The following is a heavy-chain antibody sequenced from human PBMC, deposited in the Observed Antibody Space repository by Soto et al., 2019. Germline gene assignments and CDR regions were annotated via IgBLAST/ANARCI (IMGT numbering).Heavy chain of an antibody. V-gene: IGHV1-3*01. CDR2: INAGNGNT. D-gene: IGHD6-6*01. Sequence: QVQLVQSGAEVKKPGASVKVSCKASGYTFTSYAMHWVRQAPGQRLEWMGWINAGNGNTKYSQKFQGRVTITRDTSASTAYMELSSLRSEDTAVYYCARDGRRQLRYYFDYWGQGTLVTVSS. CDR1: GYTFTSYA. CDR3: ARDGRRQLRYYFDY. J-gene: IGHJ4*02.